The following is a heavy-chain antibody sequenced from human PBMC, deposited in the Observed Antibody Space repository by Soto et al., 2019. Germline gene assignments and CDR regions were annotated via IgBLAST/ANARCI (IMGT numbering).Heavy chain of an antibody. Sequence: GGSLRLSCAGSGFIFRNYAMSWVRQAPGKGLEWVSTISGSDGNIYYADSVKGRFTISRDNSKNTLYLQMNSLRAEDTAIYTCARRQSGRTTHFDNWGQGTLVTVSS. CDR1: GFIFRNYA. V-gene: IGHV3-23*01. J-gene: IGHJ4*02. CDR3: ARRQSGRTTHFDN. CDR2: ISGSDGNI. D-gene: IGHD5-12*01.